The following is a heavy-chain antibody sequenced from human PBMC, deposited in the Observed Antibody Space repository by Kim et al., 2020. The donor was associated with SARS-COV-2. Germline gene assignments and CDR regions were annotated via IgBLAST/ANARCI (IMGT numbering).Heavy chain of an antibody. J-gene: IGHJ6*02. Sequence: SETLSLTCAVYGGSFSGYYWSWIRQPPGKGLEWIGEINHSGSTNYNPSLKSRVTISVDTSKNQFSLKLSSVTAADTAVYYCARRGSGSGGSYLYYYYYYGMDVWGQGTTVTVSS. CDR1: GGSFSGYY. V-gene: IGHV4-34*01. D-gene: IGHD1-26*01. CDR3: ARRGSGSGGSYLYYYYYYGMDV. CDR2: INHSGST.